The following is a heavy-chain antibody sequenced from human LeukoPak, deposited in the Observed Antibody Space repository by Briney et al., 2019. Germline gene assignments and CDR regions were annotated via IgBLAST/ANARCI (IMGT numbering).Heavy chain of an antibody. V-gene: IGHV5-51*01. D-gene: IGHD6-6*01. Sequence: GESLKISSKGSGYSITNYWIGWLRHMPGKGLEMMGINYPGDSDTRYSPSFQGQVTISADKSISTAYLQWSSLKASDTAMYYCARQGEYSSSYYFDYWGQGTLVTVSS. CDR3: ARQGEYSSSYYFDY. CDR2: NYPGDSDT. J-gene: IGHJ4*02. CDR1: GYSITNYW.